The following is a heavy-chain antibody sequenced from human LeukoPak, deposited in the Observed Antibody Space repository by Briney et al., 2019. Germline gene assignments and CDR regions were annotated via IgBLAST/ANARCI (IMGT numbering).Heavy chain of an antibody. Sequence: SVKVSCKASGGTISSYAISWVRQAPGQGLEWMGGIIPIFGTANYAQKFQGRVTITTDESTSTAYMELSSLRSEDTAVYYCARDRDCGGDCYTPLRAFDIWGQGTMVTVSS. CDR3: ARDRDCGGDCYTPLRAFDI. V-gene: IGHV1-69*05. CDR2: IIPIFGTA. CDR1: GGTISSYA. J-gene: IGHJ3*02. D-gene: IGHD2-21*01.